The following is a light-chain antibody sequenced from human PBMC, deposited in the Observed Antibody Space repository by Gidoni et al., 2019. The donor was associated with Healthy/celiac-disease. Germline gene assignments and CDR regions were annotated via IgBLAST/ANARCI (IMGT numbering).Light chain of an antibody. CDR3: SSYTSSSTLVV. CDR1: SCDVGGSNY. Sequence: QSAPTQPASVSGSPGQSLTISCTGTSCDVGGSNYVSWYQQHPGKAPKLMTYEVSNRPSGVSNRFSGSKSGNTASLTISGLQAEDEADYYCSSYTSSSTLVVFGGGTKLTVL. J-gene: IGLJ2*01. V-gene: IGLV2-14*01. CDR2: EVS.